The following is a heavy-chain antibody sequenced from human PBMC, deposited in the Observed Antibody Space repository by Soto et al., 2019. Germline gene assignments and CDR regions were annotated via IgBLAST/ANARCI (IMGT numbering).Heavy chain of an antibody. V-gene: IGHV4-38-2*01. J-gene: IGHJ4*02. D-gene: IGHD3-22*01. CDR3: ARLLDDSRGYYYLDY. Sequence: LETLSLTWAVAGCSSGNGYCWGWIRQPPGKGLEWLGSIFHSGTTYDNPSLKSRVTISVDLSKNQFSLKLTSVTAADTAVYYCARLLDDSRGYYYLDYWGQGTLVTVSS. CDR2: IFHSGTT. CDR1: GCSSGNGYC.